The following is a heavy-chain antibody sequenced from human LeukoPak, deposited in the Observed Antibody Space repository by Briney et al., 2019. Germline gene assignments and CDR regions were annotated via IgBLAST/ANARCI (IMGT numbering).Heavy chain of an antibody. J-gene: IGHJ3*01. CDR1: GFTLSSYN. Sequence: PGGSLRLSCAASGFTLSSYNMNWVRQAPGKGLEWVSYIGSSGTGTITYYADSVKGRFTISRDNSKNTLYLQMNSLSAEDTAVYYCAKFRSDSRDAFDLWGQGTLVTVSS. CDR3: AKFRSDSRDAFDL. V-gene: IGHV3-23*01. D-gene: IGHD3-22*01. CDR2: SSGTGTIT.